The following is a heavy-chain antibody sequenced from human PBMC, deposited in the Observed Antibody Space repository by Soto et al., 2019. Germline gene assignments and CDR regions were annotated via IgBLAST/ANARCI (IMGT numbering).Heavy chain of an antibody. CDR3: ARDFIWSGYSGCFEP. CDR2: SYYSGST. D-gene: IGHD3-3*01. V-gene: IGHV4-59*01. Sequence: PSATLSLTCTVSGGSISSYYWHCIRQPPGKGLEGIGYSYYSGSTNYNPSLKSRFTISVDTSKNQFSLKLSSVTAAYTAVYYCARDFIWSGYSGCFEPLAQGTLVTVSS. J-gene: IGHJ5*02. CDR1: GGSISSYY.